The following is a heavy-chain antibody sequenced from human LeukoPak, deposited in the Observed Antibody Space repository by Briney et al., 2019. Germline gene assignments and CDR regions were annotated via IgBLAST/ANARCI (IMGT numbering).Heavy chain of an antibody. V-gene: IGHV1-69*01. CDR3: ARHVLRNIAVAGTDPNWYFDL. J-gene: IGHJ2*01. CDR2: IIPIFGTA. D-gene: IGHD6-19*01. Sequence: ASVKVSCKASGGTFSSYAISWVRQAPGQGLEWMGGIIPIFGTANYAQKFQGRVTITADESTSTAYMELSSLRSEDTAVYYCARHVLRNIAVAGTDPNWYFDLWGRGTLVTVSS. CDR1: GGTFSSYA.